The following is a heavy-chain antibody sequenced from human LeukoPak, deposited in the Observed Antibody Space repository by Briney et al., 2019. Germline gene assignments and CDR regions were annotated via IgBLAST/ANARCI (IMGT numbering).Heavy chain of an antibody. J-gene: IGHJ3*02. CDR1: RGPINSGDYF. D-gene: IGHD3-22*01. CDR2: IYTTGDT. V-gene: IGHV4-61*02. Sequence: SQTLSLTCTVSRGPINSGDYFWSWIRQSAGKGLEWIGRIYTTGDTSYNPSLKSRVTISLDTSKNQFSLKLKSVTAADTAVYYCARDDDSTVRAFDIWGQGTMVTVSS. CDR3: ARDDDSTVRAFDI.